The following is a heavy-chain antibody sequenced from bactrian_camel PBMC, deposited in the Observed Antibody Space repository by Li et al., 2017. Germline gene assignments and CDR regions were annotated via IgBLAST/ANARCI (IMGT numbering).Heavy chain of an antibody. Sequence: VQLVESGGGSVQAGGSLRLSCGASGLSDSMYRYNMYCMGWFRQAPGRERAAVAAHYTGTATKYIADSVKGRFDISQDSAKNVLYLEMNNLQPEDTAMYYCAARQPCRVWLGYEDPGEYNIWGQGTQVTVS. D-gene: IGHD5*01. CDR3: AARQPCRVWLGYEDPGEYNI. J-gene: IGHJ4*01. CDR2: HYTGTATK. V-gene: IGHV3S1*01. CDR1: GLSDSMYR.